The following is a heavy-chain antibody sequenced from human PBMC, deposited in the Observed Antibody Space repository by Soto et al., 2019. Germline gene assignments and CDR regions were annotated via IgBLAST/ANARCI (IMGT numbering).Heavy chain of an antibody. D-gene: IGHD4-17*01. V-gene: IGHV3-9*01. CDR1: GFTFDDYA. CDR3: AKDTSYGDI. Sequence: EVQLVESGGGLVQPGRSLRLSCAASGFTFDDYAMHWVRQAPGKGLEWVSGISWNSGSIGYADSVKGRFTISRDNAKNSLYRQMNSLRAEDTALYYCAKDTSYGDIWGQGTMVTVSS. J-gene: IGHJ3*02. CDR2: ISWNSGSI.